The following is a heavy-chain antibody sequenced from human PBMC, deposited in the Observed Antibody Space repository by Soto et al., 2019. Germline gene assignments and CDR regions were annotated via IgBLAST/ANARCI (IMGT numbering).Heavy chain of an antibody. D-gene: IGHD2-15*01. CDR2: ISGGSSYI. V-gene: IGHV3-21*01. Sequence: GGSLRLSCAASGFTLSTYSMNWVRQAPGKGLEWVSSISGGSSYIYYADSVKGRFTISRDNAKNSLYLQMSSLRAEDTAVYYCARGKVLLYWGQGTLVTVSS. J-gene: IGHJ4*02. CDR3: ARGKVLLY. CDR1: GFTLSTYS.